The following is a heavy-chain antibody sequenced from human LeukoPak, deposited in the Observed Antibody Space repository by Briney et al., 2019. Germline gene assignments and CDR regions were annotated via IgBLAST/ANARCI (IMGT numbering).Heavy chain of an antibody. CDR3: ARSPGTDSSGYSSD. V-gene: IGHV3-11*01. J-gene: IGHJ4*02. CDR2: ISSSGSTI. CDR1: GGSISSSSYY. D-gene: IGHD3-22*01. Sequence: LSLTCTVSGGSISSSSYYWGWIRQAPGKGLEWVSYISSSGSTIYYADSVKGRFTISRDNAKNSLYLQMNSLRAEDTAVYYCARSPGTDSSGYSSDWGQGTLVTVSS.